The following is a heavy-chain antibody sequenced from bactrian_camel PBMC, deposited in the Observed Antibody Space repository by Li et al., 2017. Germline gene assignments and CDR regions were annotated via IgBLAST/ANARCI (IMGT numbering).Heavy chain of an antibody. CDR1: GDTLSYYS. CDR2: IAGGDGST. CDR3: AAHRLTFGQCLSDFYDADDKDNA. J-gene: IGHJ6*01. D-gene: IGHD3*01. V-gene: IGHV3S63*01. Sequence: VQLVESGGGSVQAGGSLRLSCAASGDTLSYYSMDWGWFRQAPGKEREGVATIAGGDGSTYYADSVKGRFTISRDSAKNTLFLQMNNLKPEDTAVYYCAAHRLTFGQCLSDFYDADDKDNAWGQGTQVTVS.